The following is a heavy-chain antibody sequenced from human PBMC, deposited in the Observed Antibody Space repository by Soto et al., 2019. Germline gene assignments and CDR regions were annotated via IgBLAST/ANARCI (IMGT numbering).Heavy chain of an antibody. J-gene: IGHJ6*03. Sequence: SVKVSCKASGGTFSSYTISWVRQAPGQGLERKGRIIPILGIANYAQKFQGRVTITADKSTSTAYMELSSLRSEDTAVYYCARAVYCSGGSCYGVYYYYYMDVWGKGTTVTVSS. CDR3: ARAVYCSGGSCYGVYYYYYMDV. CDR2: IIPILGIA. V-gene: IGHV1-69*02. CDR1: GGTFSSYT. D-gene: IGHD2-15*01.